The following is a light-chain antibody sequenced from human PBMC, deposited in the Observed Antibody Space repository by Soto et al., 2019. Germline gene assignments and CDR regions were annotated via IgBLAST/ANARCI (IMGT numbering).Light chain of an antibody. J-gene: IGLJ1*01. Sequence: QSVLTQPASVSGSPGQSITISCTGTSSDVGSYNLVSWYQQHPGKAPKLMIYEGSKRPSGVSNRFSGSKSGNTASLTISGLQAEDEADYYRCSYAGSSTFVFGTGTKLTV. CDR1: SSDVGSYNL. CDR3: CSYAGSSTFV. V-gene: IGLV2-23*01. CDR2: EGS.